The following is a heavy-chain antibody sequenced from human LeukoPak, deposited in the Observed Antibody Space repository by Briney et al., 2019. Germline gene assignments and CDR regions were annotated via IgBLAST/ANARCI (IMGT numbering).Heavy chain of an antibody. J-gene: IGHJ6*03. CDR3: ARETSQKGAHYMDV. CDR1: GGSISSGGYS. V-gene: IGHV4-30-4*07. CDR2: IYYSGST. Sequence: SETLSLTCAVSGGSISSGGYSWSWIRQPPGKGLEWIGYIYYSGSTYYNPSLKSRVTISVDTSKNQFSLELSSVTAADTAVYYCARETSQKGAHYMDVWGKGTTVTISS. D-gene: IGHD3-16*01.